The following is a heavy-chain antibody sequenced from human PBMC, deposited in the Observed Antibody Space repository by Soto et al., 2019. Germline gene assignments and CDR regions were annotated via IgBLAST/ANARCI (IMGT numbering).Heavy chain of an antibody. CDR1: GGSISSGGYS. CDR2: IYHSGST. V-gene: IGHV4-30-2*01. CDR3: ARLNGYCVSTGCHGYYGMDV. D-gene: IGHD2-2*03. Sequence: PSETLSLTCAVSGGSISSGGYSWSWIRQPPGKGLEWIGYIYHSGSTYYNPSLKSRVTISVDRSMNEFSLRLSSVTAADTAVYYCARLNGYCVSTGCHGYYGMDVWGQGTTVTVSS. J-gene: IGHJ6*02.